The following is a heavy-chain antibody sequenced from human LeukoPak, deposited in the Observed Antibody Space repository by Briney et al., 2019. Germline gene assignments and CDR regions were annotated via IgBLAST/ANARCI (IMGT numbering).Heavy chain of an antibody. J-gene: IGHJ6*03. D-gene: IGHD4-23*01. CDR2: IWYDGSKK. CDR1: GFTFSSYG. Sequence: GGSLRLSCAASGFTFSSYGMHWVRQAPGKGLQGVAVIWYDGSKKYYADSVKGRFTISRDNSKNTLYLQMNSLRAEDTAVYYCAKPISVVTQTYYMAVWGKGTTVTVSS. V-gene: IGHV3-33*06. CDR3: AKPISVVTQTYYMAV.